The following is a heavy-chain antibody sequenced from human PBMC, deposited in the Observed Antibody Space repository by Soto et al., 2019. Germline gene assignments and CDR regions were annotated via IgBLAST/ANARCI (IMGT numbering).Heavy chain of an antibody. Sequence: SETLSLICTVSGGSTTTTSFSWDWIRQPPGKGLEWIGSIFYSGGTYYNPSLKSRVTISVDTSKNQFFLNLSFVSAPDTAVYYCGSSGWYIATGYWGQGALVTVSS. D-gene: IGHD6-19*01. CDR1: GGSTTTTSFS. J-gene: IGHJ4*02. CDR2: IFYSGGT. V-gene: IGHV4-39*01. CDR3: GSSGWYIATGY.